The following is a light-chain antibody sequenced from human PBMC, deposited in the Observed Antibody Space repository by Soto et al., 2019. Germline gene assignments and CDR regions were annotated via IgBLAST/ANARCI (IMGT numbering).Light chain of an antibody. J-gene: IGLJ1*01. CDR3: GSYTSSSNYV. CDR2: EVS. V-gene: IGLV2-14*01. Sequence: LTQPASVSGSPGQSITISCTGYIHYDFVSWYQQHPGTAPKLVIYEVSNRPSGTSDRFSGSKSGHTASLTISGLQTEDEAVYYCGSYTSSSNYVFGTGTKLTVL. CDR1: IHYDF.